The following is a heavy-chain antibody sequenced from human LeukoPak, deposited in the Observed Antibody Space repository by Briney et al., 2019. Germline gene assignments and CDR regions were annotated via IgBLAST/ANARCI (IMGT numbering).Heavy chain of an antibody. D-gene: IGHD4-17*01. V-gene: IGHV3-30*04. J-gene: IGHJ4*02. Sequence: PGGSLRLSCAASGFTFSSYAMHWVRQAPGKGLEWVAVISYDGSNKYYADSVKGRFTISRDNSKNTLYLQMNSLRAEDTAVYYCAKDLVSYGETSDYWGQGTLVTVSS. CDR1: GFTFSSYA. CDR2: ISYDGSNK. CDR3: AKDLVSYGETSDY.